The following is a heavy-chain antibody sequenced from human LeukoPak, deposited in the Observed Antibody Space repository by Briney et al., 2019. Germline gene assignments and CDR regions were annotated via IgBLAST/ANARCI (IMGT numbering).Heavy chain of an antibody. V-gene: IGHV3-30*18. CDR3: AKLLLWHSDY. CDR2: ISYDGSNK. D-gene: IGHD2-2*01. Sequence: PGRSLRLSCAASGFTFSSYGMHWVRQAPGKGLEWVAVISYDGSNKYYADSVKGRFTISRDNSKNTLYPQMHSLRPEDTPVYLFAKLLLWHSDYWGRGTLVTVSS. CDR1: GFTFSSYG. J-gene: IGHJ4*02.